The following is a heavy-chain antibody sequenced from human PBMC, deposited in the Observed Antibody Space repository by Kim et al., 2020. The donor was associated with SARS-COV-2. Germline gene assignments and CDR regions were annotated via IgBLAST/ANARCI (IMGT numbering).Heavy chain of an antibody. CDR3: ARDWAEDGVLPTGFDP. CDR1: GFTFSRYS. CDR2: ISSGSTTI. J-gene: IGHJ5*02. D-gene: IGHD1-1*01. V-gene: IGHV3-48*02. Sequence: GGSLRLSCVGSGFTFSRYSMNWARQAPGKGLEWVAYISSGSTTIFYGDSVKGRFTISRDNVRQSLYLQMNSLRDEDTAVYYCARDWAEDGVLPTGFDPWGQGTLVTVSS.